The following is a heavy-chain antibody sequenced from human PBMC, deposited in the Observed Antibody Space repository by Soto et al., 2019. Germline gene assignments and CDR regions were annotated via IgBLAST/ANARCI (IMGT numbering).Heavy chain of an antibody. CDR1: GDTISSSDDY. J-gene: IGHJ3*01. CDR2: IFYSGST. Sequence: QLQLQESGPGLVKPSETLSLTCTASGDTISSSDDYWGWIRQPPGRGLEWIGNIFYSGSTYYNPSLKSRVTISVDTSRNQFSLKLSSVTAADTAVYYCARRTDYGDYSDAFDVWGHGSMVTVSS. CDR3: ARRTDYGDYSDAFDV. V-gene: IGHV4-39*01. D-gene: IGHD4-17*01.